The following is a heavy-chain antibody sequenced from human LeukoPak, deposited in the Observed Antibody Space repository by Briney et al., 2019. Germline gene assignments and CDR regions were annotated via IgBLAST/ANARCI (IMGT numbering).Heavy chain of an antibody. CDR2: INHSGST. CDR3: AIGRFYFPPYFFDY. J-gene: IGHJ4*02. D-gene: IGHD2/OR15-2a*01. CDR1: GGSFSGYY. V-gene: IGHV4-34*01. Sequence: SETLSLTCGVSGGSFSGYYWSWIRQSPGKGLEWIGEINHSGSTNYNPSLKSRVTISIDTSKSQFSLKLTSVTAADTALYFCAIGRFYFPPYFFDYWGPGTQVTGSS.